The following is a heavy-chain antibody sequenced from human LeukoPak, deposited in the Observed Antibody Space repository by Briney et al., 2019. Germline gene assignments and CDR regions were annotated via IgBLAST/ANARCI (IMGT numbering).Heavy chain of an antibody. J-gene: IGHJ4*02. V-gene: IGHV3-30-3*01. CDR3: ARCPSYSSGPYYFDY. CDR2: ISYDGSNK. CDR1: GFTFSSYA. D-gene: IGHD6-19*01. Sequence: GSLRLSCAASGFTFSSYAMHWVRQAPGKGLEWVAVISYDGSNKYYADSVKGRFTISRDNSKNTLYLQMNSLRAEDTAVYYCARCPSYSSGPYYFDYWGQGTLVTVSS.